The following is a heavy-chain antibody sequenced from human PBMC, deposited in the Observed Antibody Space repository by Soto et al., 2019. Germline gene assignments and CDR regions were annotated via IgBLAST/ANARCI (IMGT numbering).Heavy chain of an antibody. V-gene: IGHV1-69*01. J-gene: IGHJ4*02. D-gene: IGHD3-10*01. CDR1: GGTFSSYA. Sequence: QVQLVQSGAEVKKPGSAVKVSCKASGGTFSSYAISWVRQAPGQGLEWMGGIIPIFGTANYAQKFQGRVTINAEESKSTAYMELSSLRSEDTAVYYCATGTPRYGSGSYYDYYFDYWGQGTLVTVSS. CDR3: ATGTPRYGSGSYYDYYFDY. CDR2: IIPIFGTA.